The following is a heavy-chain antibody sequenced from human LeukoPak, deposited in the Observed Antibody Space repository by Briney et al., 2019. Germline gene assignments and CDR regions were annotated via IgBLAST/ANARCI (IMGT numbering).Heavy chain of an antibody. V-gene: IGHV3-23*01. CDR1: GFSFSYYA. CDR2: ISGNGDIV. Sequence: QPGGSLRLCCAASGFSFSYYAMGWVRQAPGEGLEWVSVISGNGDIVHFGDSVRGRFTLSRDNSKSSVHLQMNGLRGDDTAIYYCAKSLGIAVAATPGTFDSWGQGTLVTVSS. J-gene: IGHJ4*02. D-gene: IGHD6-19*01. CDR3: AKSLGIAVAATPGTFDS.